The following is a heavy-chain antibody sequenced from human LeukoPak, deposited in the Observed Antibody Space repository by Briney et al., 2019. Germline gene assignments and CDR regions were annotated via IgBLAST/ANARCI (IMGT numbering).Heavy chain of an antibody. CDR2: IYYSGST. V-gene: IGHV4-30-4*01. CDR1: GGSISSGDYY. D-gene: IGHD3-10*01. Sequence: PSETLSLTCTVSGGSISSGDYYWSWIRQPPGKGLEWIGYIYYSGSTYYNPSLKSRVTISVDTSKNQFSLKLSSVTAADTAVYYCAREKAAYGSGSYYNGHTIPDAFNIWGQGTMVTVSS. J-gene: IGHJ3*02. CDR3: AREKAAYGSGSYYNGHTIPDAFNI.